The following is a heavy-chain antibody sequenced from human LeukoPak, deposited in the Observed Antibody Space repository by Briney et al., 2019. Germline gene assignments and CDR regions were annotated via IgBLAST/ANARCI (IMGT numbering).Heavy chain of an antibody. J-gene: IGHJ4*02. V-gene: IGHV1-69*04. CDR1: GGTFSSYA. D-gene: IGHD3-22*01. Sequence: SVKVSCKASGGTFSSYAISWVRQAPGQGLEWMGRIIPILGIANYAQRFQGRVTITADKSTSTAYMELSSLRSEDTAVYYCARDDSSGLDYWGQGTLVTVSS. CDR2: IIPILGIA. CDR3: ARDDSSGLDY.